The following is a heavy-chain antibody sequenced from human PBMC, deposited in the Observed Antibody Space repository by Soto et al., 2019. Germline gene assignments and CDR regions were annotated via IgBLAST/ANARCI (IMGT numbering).Heavy chain of an antibody. CDR3: ARDMGYCSSTSCYYYGMDV. Sequence: QVQLVESGGGVVQPGRSLRLSCAASGFTFSSYGMHWVRQAPGKGLEWVAVIWYDGSKKYYADSVKGRFTISRDNSKNTLYLQMNSLRAEDTAVYYCARDMGYCSSTSCYYYGMDVWGQGTTVTVSS. CDR2: IWYDGSKK. CDR1: GFTFSSYG. V-gene: IGHV3-33*01. D-gene: IGHD2-2*01. J-gene: IGHJ6*02.